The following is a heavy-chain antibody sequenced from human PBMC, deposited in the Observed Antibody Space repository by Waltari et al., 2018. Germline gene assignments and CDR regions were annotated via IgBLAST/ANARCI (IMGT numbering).Heavy chain of an antibody. D-gene: IGHD3-16*01. Sequence: QVQLQQWGAGLLKPSETLSLTCAVYGGSFHGYNWSWVRQAPGKGLGWVGEINPNSGDTNFNPSLKSRVSMSGDTSNLQFCMKLGSVTAADTAVYYCARCRVRGWFDPWGQGTLVTVSS. CDR2: INPNSGDT. CDR1: GGSFHGYN. V-gene: IGHV4-34*01. CDR3: ARCRVRGWFDP. J-gene: IGHJ5*02.